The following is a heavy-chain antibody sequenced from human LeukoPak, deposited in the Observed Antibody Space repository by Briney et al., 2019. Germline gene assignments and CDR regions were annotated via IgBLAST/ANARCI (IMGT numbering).Heavy chain of an antibody. D-gene: IGHD3-22*01. J-gene: IGHJ4*02. CDR1: GGSINSYY. CDR2: IYYSGST. CDR3: ARVSLPANLASSGYYPSDY. Sequence: SETLSLTCTVSGGSINSYYWSWIRQPPGKGLEWIGYIYYSGSTNYNPSLKSRLTISVDTSKNQFSLKLTSVTAADTAVYYCARVSLPANLASSGYYPSDYWGQGTLVTVSS. V-gene: IGHV4-59*01.